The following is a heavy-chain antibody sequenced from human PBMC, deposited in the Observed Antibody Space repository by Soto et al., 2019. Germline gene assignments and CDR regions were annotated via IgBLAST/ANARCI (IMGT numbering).Heavy chain of an antibody. CDR3: ARRPYYYDSSGYYYFDY. D-gene: IGHD3-22*01. Sequence: GESLKISCKGSGYSFTSYWIGWVRQMPGKGLEWMGIIYPGDSDTRYSPSFQGQVTISADKSISTAYLQWSSLKASDTAMYYCARRPYYYDSSGYYYFDYWGQGTLVTVSS. CDR1: GYSFTSYW. CDR2: IYPGDSDT. J-gene: IGHJ4*02. V-gene: IGHV5-51*01.